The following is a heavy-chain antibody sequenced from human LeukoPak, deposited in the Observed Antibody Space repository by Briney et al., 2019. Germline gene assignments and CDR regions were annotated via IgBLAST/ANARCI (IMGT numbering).Heavy chain of an antibody. CDR2: FDGSGDGT. CDR3: AKGENDYGDY. CDR1: GFTFSDYA. V-gene: IGHV3-23*01. Sequence: PGGSLRPSCAASGFTFSDYAMSWVRQAPGKGLEWVSGFDGSGDGTYYVDSVKGRFTISRDNSENTVYLQMNSLRAEDTAVYYCAKGENDYGDYWGQGTLVTVSS. J-gene: IGHJ4*02.